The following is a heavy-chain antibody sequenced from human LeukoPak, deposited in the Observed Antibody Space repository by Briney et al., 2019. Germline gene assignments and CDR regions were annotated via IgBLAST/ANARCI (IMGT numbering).Heavy chain of an antibody. CDR3: ARERDGYAYSFDY. CDR1: GGSISSSSYY. D-gene: IGHD5-24*01. V-gene: IGHV4-39*02. CDR2: TYYTESA. Sequence: SETLSLTCTVSGGSISSSSYYWGWIRQSPGKGLEWIGNTYYTESAYYRPSLQSRVSISVDTSKKEFSLKLTSVTAADTAVYYCARERDGYAYSFDYGGEGTLVTVSS. J-gene: IGHJ4*02.